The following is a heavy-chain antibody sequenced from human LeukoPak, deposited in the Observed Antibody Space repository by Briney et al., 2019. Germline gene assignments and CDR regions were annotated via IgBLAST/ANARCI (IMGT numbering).Heavy chain of an antibody. CDR1: TYSISSGYY. CDR3: ARDLSVWLDYFDY. V-gene: IGHV4-38-2*02. D-gene: IGHD6-19*01. Sequence: PSETLSLTCAVSTYSISSGYYWGWIRQPPGKGLEWIGSIYHSGTTYYKPSLKSRVTISVDTSKNQFSLKLNSVTASDTAVYYCARDLSVWLDYFDYWGQGTLDTVSS. J-gene: IGHJ4*02. CDR2: IYHSGTT.